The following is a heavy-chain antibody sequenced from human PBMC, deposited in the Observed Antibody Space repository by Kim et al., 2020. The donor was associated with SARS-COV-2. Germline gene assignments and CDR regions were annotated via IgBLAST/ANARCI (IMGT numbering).Heavy chain of an antibody. V-gene: IGHV1-2*02. Sequence: NYAQKFQGRVTRTRDTSISTAYMELSRLRSDDTAVYYCARDGGATGWFDPWGQGTLVTVSS. J-gene: IGHJ5*02. CDR3: ARDGGATGWFDP. D-gene: IGHD4-4*01.